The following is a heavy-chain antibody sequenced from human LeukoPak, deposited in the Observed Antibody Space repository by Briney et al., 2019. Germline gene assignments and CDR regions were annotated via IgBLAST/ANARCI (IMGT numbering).Heavy chain of an antibody. J-gene: IGHJ5*02. CDR2: IYTSGST. V-gene: IGHV4-4*07. Sequence: SETLSLTCTVSGGSISSYYWSWIRQPAGKGLEWIGRIYTSGSTNYNPSLKSRVTMSVDTSKNQFSLKLSSVTAADTAVYYCARVTSLYSSGWYWFDPWAREPWSPSPQ. CDR3: ARVTSLYSSGWYWFDP. D-gene: IGHD6-19*01. CDR1: GGSISSYY.